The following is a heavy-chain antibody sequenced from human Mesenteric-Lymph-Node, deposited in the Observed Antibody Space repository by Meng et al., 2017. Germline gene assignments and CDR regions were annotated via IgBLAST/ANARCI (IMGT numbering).Heavy chain of an antibody. CDR3: TIIDY. CDR1: GFTFSDYY. J-gene: IGHJ4*02. V-gene: IGHV3-11*01. CDR2: ISPTGGSL. Sequence: QVQLVESGGGLVKVGGSLRLSCAASGFTFSDYYMTWIRQPPGQGLEWIASISPTGGSLYYADSVKGRFSISRDNAKSSLSLQMNSLRAEDTAVYYCTIIDYWGQGTLVTVSS.